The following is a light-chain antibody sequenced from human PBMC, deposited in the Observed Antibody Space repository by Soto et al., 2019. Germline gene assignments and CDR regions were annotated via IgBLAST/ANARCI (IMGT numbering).Light chain of an antibody. V-gene: IGKV3-15*01. Sequence: EMVMTQSPATVSVSPGEGATLSFRASQGVGSTLAWYQQKPGQTHRLIIYGESTRATGVPARFSGSASGTEFTLNITNPQSEDLAVYYCQQSANWPHTLGAGTKVESK. CDR1: QGVGST. CDR3: QQSANWPHT. CDR2: GES. J-gene: IGKJ4*01.